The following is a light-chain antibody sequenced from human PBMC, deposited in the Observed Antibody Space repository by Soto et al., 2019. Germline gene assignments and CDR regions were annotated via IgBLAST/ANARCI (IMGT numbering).Light chain of an antibody. V-gene: IGKV1-17*01. J-gene: IGKJ1*01. CDR1: QDIRND. Sequence: DIQMTQSPSSLSASVGDRVTITCRASQDIRNDFSWYQQKPGRAPKRLIYAASALQSGVPSRFSGDGSGTEFTLTFSSLQSEDFATYYCLQHSTYPWTFGPGTKVDLK. CDR2: AAS. CDR3: LQHSTYPWT.